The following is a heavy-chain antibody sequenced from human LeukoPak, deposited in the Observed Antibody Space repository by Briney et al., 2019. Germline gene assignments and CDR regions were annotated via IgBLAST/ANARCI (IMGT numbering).Heavy chain of an antibody. Sequence: GASVKVSCKASGYTFASYYMHWVRQAPGQGLEWMGIINPSGGSTSYAQKFQGRVTMTRDTSTSTVYMELSSLRSEDTAVYYCARDQSGSYNCPEFDYWGQGTLVTVSS. CDR1: GYTFASYY. V-gene: IGHV1-46*01. J-gene: IGHJ4*02. D-gene: IGHD1-26*01. CDR3: ARDQSGSYNCPEFDY. CDR2: INPSGGST.